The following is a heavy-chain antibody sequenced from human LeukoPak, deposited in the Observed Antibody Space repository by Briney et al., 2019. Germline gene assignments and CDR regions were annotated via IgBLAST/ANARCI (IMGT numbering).Heavy chain of an antibody. D-gene: IGHD2-21*02. CDR2: VYSSGST. CDR1: GGSISNYY. V-gene: IGHV4-4*07. J-gene: IGHJ2*01. Sequence: SETLSLTCTVSGGSISNYYWSWIRQPAGKGLEWIGRVYSSGSTNYNPSLKSRVTMSVDTSKNQFSLKLSSVTAADTAVHYCARHYCGGDCYSRWYFDLWGRGTLVTVSS. CDR3: ARHYCGGDCYSRWYFDL.